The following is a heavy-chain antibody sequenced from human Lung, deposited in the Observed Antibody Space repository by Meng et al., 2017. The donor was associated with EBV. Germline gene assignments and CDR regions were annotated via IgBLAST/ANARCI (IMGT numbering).Heavy chain of an antibody. Sequence: VHLEASGPGLVQPSQTLSLTCTVSGGSINSGDYYWSWIRQPPGKGLEWIGYIYYTGSTYYNPSLKSRVTISMDTSKNQFSLRLSSVTAADTAVYYCARNYYFDYWGQGTLVTVSS. CDR2: IYYTGST. CDR1: GGSINSGDYY. CDR3: ARNYYFDY. J-gene: IGHJ4*02. V-gene: IGHV4-30-4*01.